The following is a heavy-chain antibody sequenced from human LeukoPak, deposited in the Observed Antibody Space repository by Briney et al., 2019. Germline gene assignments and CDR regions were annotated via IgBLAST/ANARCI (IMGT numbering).Heavy chain of an antibody. V-gene: IGHV4-59*01. CDR3: AFIVRSYDFWSGPYYFDY. D-gene: IGHD3-3*01. Sequence: SETLSLTCTVSGDSISRYYWSWIRQPPGKGLEWIGYIYGSGSTNYNPSLKSRVTISVDTSKNQFSLKLSSVTAADTAVYYCAFIVRSYDFWSGPYYFDYWGQGTLVTVSS. CDR2: IYGSGST. J-gene: IGHJ4*02. CDR1: GDSISRYY.